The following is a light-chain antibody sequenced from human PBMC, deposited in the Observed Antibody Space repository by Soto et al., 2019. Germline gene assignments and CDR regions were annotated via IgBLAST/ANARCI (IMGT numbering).Light chain of an antibody. V-gene: IGKV3-15*01. CDR1: QSVTFN. CDR2: DAS. J-gene: IGKJ1*01. CDR3: QQYLSWPRT. Sequence: EILMTQSPATLAVSPGEGVTLSCRASQSVTFNVAWYQKKPGQAPRLLIYDASTRGTDIPPRFSGSGSGTEFTLTISSLQSEDFAVYYCQQYLSWPRTFGQGTKVEFK.